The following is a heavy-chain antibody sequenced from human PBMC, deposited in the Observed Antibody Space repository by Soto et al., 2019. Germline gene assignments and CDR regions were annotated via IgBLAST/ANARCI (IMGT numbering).Heavy chain of an antibody. CDR3: ARQRITMVRGVPPFAY. J-gene: IGHJ4*02. V-gene: IGHV5-10-1*01. CDR1: GYSFTSYW. D-gene: IGHD3-10*01. Sequence: PGESLKISCKGSGYSFTSYWISWVRQMPGKGLEWMGRIDPSDSYTNYSPSFQGHVTISADKSISTAYLQWSSLKASDTAMYYCARQRITMVRGVPPFAYWGKGTLVTVSS. CDR2: IDPSDSYT.